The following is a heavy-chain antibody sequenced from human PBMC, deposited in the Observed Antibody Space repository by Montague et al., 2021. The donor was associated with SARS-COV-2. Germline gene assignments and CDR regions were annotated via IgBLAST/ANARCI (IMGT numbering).Heavy chain of an antibody. CDR1: VECFGNYY. V-gene: IGHV4-34*01. Sequence: SETLSLTCASSVECFGNYYWSWIREPPGKVLEWYEEVNQSGTTIYNPSVKSGVTISEDTSKNQFYLRLNSVTAADTAVYYCARGRRPVVVPGAGPAGRAFDIWGQGTMVTVSS. CDR2: VNQSGTT. J-gene: IGHJ3*02. D-gene: IGHD2-2*01. CDR3: ARGRRPVVVPGAGPAGRAFDI.